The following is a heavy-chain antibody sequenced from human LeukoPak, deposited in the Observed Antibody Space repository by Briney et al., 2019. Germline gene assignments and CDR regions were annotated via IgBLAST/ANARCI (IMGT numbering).Heavy chain of an antibody. V-gene: IGHV1-69*13. D-gene: IGHD3-9*01. CDR1: GGTFSSYA. Sequence: ASVNVSCKASGGTFSSYAISWVRQAPGQGLEWMGGIIPIFGTANYAQKFQGRVTITADESTSTAYMELSSLRSEDTAVYYCARGGYFDWLFPRGYYYYGMDVWGQGTTVTVSS. CDR2: IIPIFGTA. J-gene: IGHJ6*02. CDR3: ARGGYFDWLFPRGYYYYGMDV.